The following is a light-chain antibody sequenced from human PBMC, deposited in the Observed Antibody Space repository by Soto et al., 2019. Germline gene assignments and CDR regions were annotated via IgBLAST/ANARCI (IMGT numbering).Light chain of an antibody. CDR2: WAS. CDR3: QQYYSTPLT. CDR1: QRVLYSSNNKNY. J-gene: IGKJ4*01. V-gene: IGKV4-1*01. Sequence: DIVMTQSPDSLAVSLGVRATINCKSSQRVLYSSNNKNYLAWYQQKPRQPPKLLIYWASTRESWVPDRFSGSGSGTDFTLTISSLQAEDVAVYYCQQYYSTPLTFGGGTKVEIK.